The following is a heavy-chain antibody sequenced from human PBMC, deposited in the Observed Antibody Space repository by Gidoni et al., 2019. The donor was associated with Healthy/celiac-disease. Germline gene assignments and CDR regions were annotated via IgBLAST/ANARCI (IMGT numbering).Heavy chain of an antibody. V-gene: IGHV4-39*07. D-gene: IGHD6-13*01. CDR2: IYYSGST. CDR3: AGRRAAASQGDY. CDR1: GGSISSSSYY. J-gene: IGHJ4*02. Sequence: QLQLQESGPGLVKPSETLSLTCTVSGGSISSSSYYWGWIRQPPGKGLEWIGSIYYSGSTYYNPSRKSRGTISVDTSKNQFSLKLSSVTAADTAVYYCAGRRAAASQGDYWGQGTLVTVSS.